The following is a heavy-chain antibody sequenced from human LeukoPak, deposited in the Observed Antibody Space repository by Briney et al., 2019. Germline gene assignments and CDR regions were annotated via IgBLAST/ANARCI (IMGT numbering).Heavy chain of an antibody. J-gene: IGHJ4*02. V-gene: IGHV3-7*01. Sequence: GGSLRLSCAAPGFTFSSYWMSWVRQAPGKGLEWVANIKQDGSEKYYVDSVKGRFTISRDNAKNSLYLQMNSLRAEDTAVYYCARVTVARFDYWGQGTLVTVSS. CDR2: IKQDGSEK. CDR1: GFTFSSYW. CDR3: ARVTVARFDY. D-gene: IGHD4-17*01.